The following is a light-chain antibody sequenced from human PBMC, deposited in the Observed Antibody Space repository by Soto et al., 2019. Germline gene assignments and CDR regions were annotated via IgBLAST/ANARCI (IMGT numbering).Light chain of an antibody. V-gene: IGKV3-20*01. CDR2: GAS. Sequence: EIVLTQSPGTLSLSPGERATLSCRASQSVNNNYLAWYHQKPGQAPRLLIYGASSRATRIPDRFSGSGSGTDFTLTISRLEPEAFAVYYCQQYGSSQYTFGQGTKLEIK. J-gene: IGKJ2*01. CDR1: QSVNNNY. CDR3: QQYGSSQYT.